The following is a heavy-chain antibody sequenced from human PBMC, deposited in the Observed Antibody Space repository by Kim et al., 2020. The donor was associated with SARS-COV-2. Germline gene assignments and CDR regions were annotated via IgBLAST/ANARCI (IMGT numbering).Heavy chain of an antibody. Sequence: YYADSVKGRFTISRDNSKNTLYLQMNSLRAEDTAVYYCAKDPSTLSRRDYWGQGTLVTVSS. D-gene: IGHD3-3*02. J-gene: IGHJ4*02. V-gene: IGHV3-23*01. CDR3: AKDPSTLSRRDY.